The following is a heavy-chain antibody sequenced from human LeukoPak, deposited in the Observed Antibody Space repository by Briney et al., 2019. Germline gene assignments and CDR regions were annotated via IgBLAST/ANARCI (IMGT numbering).Heavy chain of an antibody. V-gene: IGHV1-8*01. Sequence: ASVKVSCKASGYTFTSYDINWVRQATGQGLEWMGWMNPNSGNTGYAQKFQGRVIMTRNTSISTAYMELSSLRSEDTAVYYCARCIAVAGSPFYYYYGMDVWGQGTTVTVSS. CDR3: ARCIAVAGSPFYYYYGMDV. D-gene: IGHD6-19*01. CDR1: GYTFTSYD. CDR2: MNPNSGNT. J-gene: IGHJ6*02.